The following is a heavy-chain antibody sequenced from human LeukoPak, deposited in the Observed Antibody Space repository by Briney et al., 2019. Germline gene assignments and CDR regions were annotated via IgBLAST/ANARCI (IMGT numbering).Heavy chain of an antibody. Sequence: ASVKVSCKASGYTFTSYDINWVRQATGQGLEWMGWMNPNSGNTGYAQKFQGRVTMTRNTSISTAYMELSSLRSEDTAVYYCARGLGRFWFGELFFDYWGQGTLVTVSS. D-gene: IGHD3-10*01. CDR3: ARGLGRFWFGELFFDY. CDR1: GYTFTSYD. J-gene: IGHJ4*02. CDR2: MNPNSGNT. V-gene: IGHV1-8*01.